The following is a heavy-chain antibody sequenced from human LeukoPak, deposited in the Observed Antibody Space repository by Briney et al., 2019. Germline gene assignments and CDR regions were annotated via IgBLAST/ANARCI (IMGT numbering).Heavy chain of an antibody. V-gene: IGHV3-53*01. CDR2: IYSGGST. J-gene: IGHJ5*02. Sequence: PGGSLRLSCAASGFTVSSNYMSWVRQAPGKGLEWVSVIYSGGSTYYADSVKGRFTISRDNSKNTLYLQMNSLRAEDTAVYYCAGSSSGYSLNWFDPWGQGTLVTVSS. D-gene: IGHD3-22*01. CDR1: GFTVSSNY. CDR3: AGSSSGYSLNWFDP.